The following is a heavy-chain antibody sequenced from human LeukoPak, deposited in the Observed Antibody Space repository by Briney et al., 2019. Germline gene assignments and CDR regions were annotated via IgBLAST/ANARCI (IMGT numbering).Heavy chain of an antibody. CDR1: GDSIIGYY. J-gene: IGHJ4*02. Sequence: SETLSLTCTVSGDSIIGYYWSWIRQPPGKGLEWIGYIHYSGSTNYNPSLQSRVTISVDTSRSHFSLKLSSATAADTAVYYCARGERLGPDFWSQGTLVTVSS. CDR3: ARGERLGPDF. CDR2: IHYSGST. V-gene: IGHV4-59*01. D-gene: IGHD1-1*01.